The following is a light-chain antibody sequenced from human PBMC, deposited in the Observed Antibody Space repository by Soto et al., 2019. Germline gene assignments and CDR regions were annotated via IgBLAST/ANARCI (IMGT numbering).Light chain of an antibody. CDR2: DAS. Sequence: EIVMTQSPATLSVSPGERATLSCRASQSVSSNLAWYQQKPGQAPRLLIYDASTRATGIPARFSGSGSGTDFTLTISSLQSEDFAVYYCQQYNNWPPLTFGGGNKVEIK. CDR3: QQYNNWPPLT. CDR1: QSVSSN. J-gene: IGKJ4*01. V-gene: IGKV3-15*01.